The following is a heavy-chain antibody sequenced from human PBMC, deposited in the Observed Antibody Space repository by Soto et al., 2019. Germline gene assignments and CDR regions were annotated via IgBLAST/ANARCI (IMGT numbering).Heavy chain of an antibody. CDR2: IYYSGST. V-gene: IGHV4-39*07. CDR1: GGSISSSSYY. D-gene: IGHD4-17*01. Sequence: TLSLTCTVSGGSISSSSYYWGWIRQPPGKGLEWIGSIYYSGSTYYNPSLKSRVTISVDTSKNQFSLKLSSVTAADTAVYYCARRIGDYDNWFDPWGQGTLVTVSS. CDR3: ARRIGDYDNWFDP. J-gene: IGHJ5*02.